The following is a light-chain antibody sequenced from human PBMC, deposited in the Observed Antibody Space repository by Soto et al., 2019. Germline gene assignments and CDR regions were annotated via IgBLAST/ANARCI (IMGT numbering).Light chain of an antibody. CDR3: QHYNIYSEA. Sequence: DIQMTQSPSTLSGSVGDRVTITCPASQTIGIWLAWYQQKPGKAPKLLIYKASTLKSGVPSRLSGSGSGTEFTLTISSLQPDDFATYYCQHYNIYSEAFGQGTKVDIK. CDR2: KAS. V-gene: IGKV1-5*03. CDR1: QTIGIW. J-gene: IGKJ1*01.